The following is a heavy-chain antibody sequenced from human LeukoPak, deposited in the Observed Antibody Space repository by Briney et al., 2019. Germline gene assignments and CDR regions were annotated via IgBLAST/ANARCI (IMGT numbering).Heavy chain of an antibody. V-gene: IGHV3-23*01. Sequence: GESLKISCAASGFTFSSYAMTWVRRAPGKGLEWVSGISGSGGSTFYADSVKGRFTISRDNYENTLYLHMNSLRADDTAVYYCSKDASSWLEYFPHWGQGTLVSVSS. CDR2: ISGSGGST. CDR3: SKDASSWLEYFPH. J-gene: IGHJ1*01. CDR1: GFTFSSYA. D-gene: IGHD2-2*01.